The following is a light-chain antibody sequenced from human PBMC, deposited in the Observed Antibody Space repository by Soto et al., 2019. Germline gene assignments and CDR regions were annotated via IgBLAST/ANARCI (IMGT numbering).Light chain of an antibody. CDR3: SSYTSSNTLV. CDR1: SSDVGGFIY. V-gene: IGLV2-14*01. CDR2: EVS. Sequence: QSVLTQPASVSGSPGQSITISCTGTSSDVGGFIYVSWYQHHPGKVPKLMIYEVSNRPSGVSNRFSGSKSGNTASLTISALQAEDEGDYYCSSYTSSNTLVFGGGTQLTVL. J-gene: IGLJ2*01.